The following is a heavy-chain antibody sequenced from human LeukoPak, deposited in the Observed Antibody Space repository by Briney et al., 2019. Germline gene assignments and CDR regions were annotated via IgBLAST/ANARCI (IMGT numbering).Heavy chain of an antibody. CDR3: AKEGSSSWYFDY. CDR2: ISYDGSNK. D-gene: IGHD6-13*01. J-gene: IGHJ4*02. Sequence: GRSLRLSCAASGFTFSSYGMHWVRQAPGKGLEWVAVISYDGSNKYYADSVKGRFTISRDNSKNTLYLQMNSLRAEDTAVYYYAKEGSSSWYFDYWGQGTLVTVSS. CDR1: GFTFSSYG. V-gene: IGHV3-30*18.